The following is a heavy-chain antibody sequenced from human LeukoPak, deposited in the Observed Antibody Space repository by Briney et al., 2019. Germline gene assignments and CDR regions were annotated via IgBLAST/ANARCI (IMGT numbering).Heavy chain of an antibody. CDR2: TRIKAKSYSS. J-gene: IGHJ4*02. V-gene: IGHV3-72*01. Sequence: GGSLRLSCAASGFTLSDHYMDWVRQAPGKGLEWVGRTRIKAKSYSSEYAASVRGRFTISRDESTTSLHLQMNSLKPGDTSVYYCGRPRAGAIDYWGQGTLVTVSS. CDR1: GFTLSDHY. D-gene: IGHD1-26*01. CDR3: GRPRAGAIDY.